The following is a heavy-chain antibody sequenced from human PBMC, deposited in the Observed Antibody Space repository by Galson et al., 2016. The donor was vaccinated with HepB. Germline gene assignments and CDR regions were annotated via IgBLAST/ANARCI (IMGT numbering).Heavy chain of an antibody. CDR2: IKEDGTEN. Sequence: SLRLSCAASGFTFNNYWMTWVRQVPGKGLEWVANIKEDGTENHYVDSVKGRFTISRDNAKNSLYLQMNSLRAEDTAIYYCAKDYLRDYCTGGSCYPFDSWGQGTLITVSS. D-gene: IGHD2-15*01. V-gene: IGHV3-7*03. CDR1: GFTFNNYW. J-gene: IGHJ4*02. CDR3: AKDYLRDYCTGGSCYPFDS.